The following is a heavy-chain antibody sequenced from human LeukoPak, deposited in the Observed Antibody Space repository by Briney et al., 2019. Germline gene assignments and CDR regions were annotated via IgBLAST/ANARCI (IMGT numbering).Heavy chain of an antibody. CDR3: ARRYCSSSSCYAYFDY. J-gene: IGHJ4*02. CDR2: IYPGDSDT. Sequence: GESLKISCKGSGYSFTSYWIGWVRQMPGKGPEWMGIIYPGDSDTRYSPSFEGQVTISADKSISTAYLQWSSLKASDTAMYYCARRYCSSSSCYAYFDYWGQGTLVTVSS. CDR1: GYSFTSYW. V-gene: IGHV5-51*01. D-gene: IGHD2-2*01.